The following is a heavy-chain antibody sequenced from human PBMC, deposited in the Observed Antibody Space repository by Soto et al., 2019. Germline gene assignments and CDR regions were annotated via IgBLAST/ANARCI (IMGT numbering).Heavy chain of an antibody. CDR2: VDSDGRGT. CDR1: GITFTNYW. J-gene: IGHJ4*02. V-gene: IGHV3-74*01. Sequence: EVQLVESGGGSVQPGGSLRLSCVASGITFTNYWMHWVRQVPGKGLVWVARVDSDGRGTSYADFVKGRFTISRDNAKNTLYLQMNSLRFEDTAMSYCGTVFEHWGQGIPVTVSS. CDR3: GTVFEH.